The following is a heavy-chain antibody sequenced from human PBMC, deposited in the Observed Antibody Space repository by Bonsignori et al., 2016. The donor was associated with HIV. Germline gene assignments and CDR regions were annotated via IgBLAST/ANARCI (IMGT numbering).Heavy chain of an antibody. CDR2: INHSGST. CDR3: ASCSYYDSSGYYYGAFDI. J-gene: IGHJ3*02. D-gene: IGHD3-22*01. V-gene: IGHV4-34*01. CDR1: GGSFSDYY. Sequence: SETLSLTCAVYGGSFSDYYWSWIRQPPGKGLEWIGEINHSGSTSYNPSLKSRVTISVDTSKNQFSLKLSSVTAADTAVYYCASCSYYDSSGYYYGAFDIWGQGTMVTVSS.